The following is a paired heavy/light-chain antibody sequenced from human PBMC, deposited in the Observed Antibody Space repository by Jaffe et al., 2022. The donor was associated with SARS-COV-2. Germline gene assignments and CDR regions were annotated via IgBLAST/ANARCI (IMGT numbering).Heavy chain of an antibody. V-gene: IGHV3-15*01. CDR2: ITWAGERT. J-gene: IGHJ4*02. D-gene: IGHD7-27*01. Sequence: EVQLVESGGGLVKPGGSLTLSCSASGFTFSNAWLSWVRQAPGKGLEWVGRITWAGERTDYAAPVKGRFTISRDDSKNKLYLQMNSLNTDDTGVYYCAADVPELGHGEFDYWGQGTLVTVSS. CDR3: AADVPELGHGEFDY. CDR1: GFTFSNAW.
Light chain of an antibody. CDR1: QSVTSNH. J-gene: IGKJ4*01. Sequence: EVVLTQSPDTLSLSPGERATLSCRASQSVTSNHLAWYQQKPGQAPRLLIYGASSRATGIPNRFSGSGSGTDFTLTISRLEPEDFAVYFCHHYVGSLTFGGGTKVEIK. CDR3: HHYVGSLT. CDR2: GAS. V-gene: IGKV3-20*01.